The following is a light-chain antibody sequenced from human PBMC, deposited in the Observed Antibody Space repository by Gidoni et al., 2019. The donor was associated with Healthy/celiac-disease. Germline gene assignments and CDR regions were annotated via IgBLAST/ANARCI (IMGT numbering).Light chain of an antibody. J-gene: IGLJ2*01. CDR1: KLGDKY. CDR3: QEWDSSTVV. V-gene: IGLV3-1*01. Sequence: SYELTQPPSVSVSPGQTASITCSGAKLGDKYACWYPQKPGQSPVLVIYQDSKRPSGIPERFSGSNSGNTATLTISGTHAMDEADYYCQEWDSSTVVFGGGTKLTVL. CDR2: QDS.